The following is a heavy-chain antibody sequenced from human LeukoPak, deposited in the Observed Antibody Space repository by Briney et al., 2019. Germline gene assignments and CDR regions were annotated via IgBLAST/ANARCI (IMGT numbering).Heavy chain of an antibody. V-gene: IGHV3-53*01. CDR1: GFTASSNS. CDR3: ARDPENYGPGSYAH. D-gene: IGHD3-10*01. J-gene: IGHJ4*02. CDR2: IYSDNT. Sequence: PGGSLRPSCTVSGFTASSNSMSWVRPAPGKGLEWVSFIYSDNTHYSDSGKGRFTISRDNSKNTLYLQMNSLRAEDTAVYYCARDPENYGPGSYAHWGQGTLVTVSS.